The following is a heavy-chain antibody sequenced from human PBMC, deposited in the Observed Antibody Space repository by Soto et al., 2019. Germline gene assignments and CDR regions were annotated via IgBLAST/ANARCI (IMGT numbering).Heavy chain of an antibody. CDR3: ARETTMVREGNWFDP. CDR1: GGSISSYY. Sequence: SETLSLTCTVSGGSISSYYWSWIRQPAGKGLEWIGRIYTSGSTNYNPSLKSRVTISVDTSKNQFSLKLSSVTAADTAVYYCARETTMVREGNWFDPWGQGTLVTVSS. D-gene: IGHD3-10*01. J-gene: IGHJ5*02. CDR2: IYTSGST. V-gene: IGHV4-4*07.